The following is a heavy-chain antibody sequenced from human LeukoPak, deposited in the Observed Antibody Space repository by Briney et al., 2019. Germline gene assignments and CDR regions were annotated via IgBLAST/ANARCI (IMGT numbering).Heavy chain of an antibody. CDR1: GYTFTGYY. D-gene: IGHD1-26*01. J-gene: IGHJ4*02. CDR2: INPNSGGT. Sequence: ASVKVSCKASGYTFTGYYIHWVRQAPGQGLEWMGWINPNSGGTNYAQKFQGRVTMTRDTSISTAYMELSRLRSDDTAVYYCARALVGATPFDYWGQGTLVTVSS. V-gene: IGHV1-2*02. CDR3: ARALVGATPFDY.